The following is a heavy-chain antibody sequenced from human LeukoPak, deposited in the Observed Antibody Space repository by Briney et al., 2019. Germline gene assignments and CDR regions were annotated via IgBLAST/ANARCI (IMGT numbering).Heavy chain of an antibody. CDR3: ARAPAYRRYLFEK. CDR2: IHYTGTS. D-gene: IGHD2-21*01. CDR1: GESIRIDTYY. Sequence: SETLSLTCSVSGESIRIDTYYWGWVRQSPGTGLEWLANIHYTGTSHYDPSLASRVIISVDTTKNQVSLNLRSVTAADSAVYFCARAPAYRRYLFEKWGQGILVTVSS. V-gene: IGHV4-39*01. J-gene: IGHJ4*02.